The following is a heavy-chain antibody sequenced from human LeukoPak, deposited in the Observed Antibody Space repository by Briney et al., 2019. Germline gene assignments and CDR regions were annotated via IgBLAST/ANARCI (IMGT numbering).Heavy chain of an antibody. CDR2: INHSGST. CDR3: ARRPGSGYGDY. Sequence: SETLSLTCAVYGGSFSGYYWSWIRQPPGEGLEWIGEINHSGSTNYNPSLKSRVTISVDTSKNQFSLKLSSVTAADTAVYYCARRPGSGYGDYWGQGTLVTVSS. J-gene: IGHJ4*02. V-gene: IGHV4-34*01. CDR1: GGSFSGYY. D-gene: IGHD3-22*01.